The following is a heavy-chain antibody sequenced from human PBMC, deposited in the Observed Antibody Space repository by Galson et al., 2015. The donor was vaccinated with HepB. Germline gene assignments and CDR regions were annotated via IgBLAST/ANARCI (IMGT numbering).Heavy chain of an antibody. CDR2: ISSSGSST. J-gene: IGHJ5*02. D-gene: IGHD2-15*01. CDR1: GFTLTDYE. CDR3: TRGIVVVGATKNWFDP. V-gene: IGHV3-48*03. Sequence: SCAASGFTLTDYEMNWVRQAPGKGLEFISHISSSGSSTDYADSVKGRFTISRDIAENSLYLQMSSLRAEDTAVYYCTRGIVVVGATKNWFDPWGQGTLVTVSS.